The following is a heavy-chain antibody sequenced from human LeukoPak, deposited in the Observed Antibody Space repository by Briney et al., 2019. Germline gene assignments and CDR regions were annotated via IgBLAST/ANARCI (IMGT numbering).Heavy chain of an antibody. V-gene: IGHV4-59*12. J-gene: IGHJ4*02. CDR1: GGSISSYY. D-gene: IGHD2-2*01. CDR2: IYYSGST. Sequence: SETLSLTCTVSGGSISSYYWSWIRQPPGTGLEWIGYIYYSGSTNYNPSLKSRVTMSVDTSKNQFSLKLSSVTAADTAVYYCARGTPRYCSSTSCYLRSGRSSATFDYWGQGTLVTVSS. CDR3: ARGTPRYCSSTSCYLRSGRSSATFDY.